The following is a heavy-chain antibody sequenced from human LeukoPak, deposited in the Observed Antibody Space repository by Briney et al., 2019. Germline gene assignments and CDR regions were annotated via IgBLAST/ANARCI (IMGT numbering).Heavy chain of an antibody. Sequence: GGSLRLSCAASGFTFSSYAMSWVRQAPGKGLEWVSAISGSGGSTYYADSVKGRFTISRDNSKNTLYLQMNSLRAEDTAIYYCARDLRIVSGSYLDYWGQGTLVTVSP. V-gene: IGHV3-23*01. CDR1: GFTFSSYA. D-gene: IGHD1-26*01. J-gene: IGHJ4*03. CDR3: ARDLRIVSGSYLDY. CDR2: ISGSGGST.